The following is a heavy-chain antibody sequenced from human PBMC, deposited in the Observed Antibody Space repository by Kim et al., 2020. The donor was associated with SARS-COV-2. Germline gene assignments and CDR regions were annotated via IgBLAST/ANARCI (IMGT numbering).Heavy chain of an antibody. CDR1: GYTFTSYY. CDR2: INPSGGST. J-gene: IGHJ6*02. V-gene: IGHV1-46*01. D-gene: IGHD2-2*01. CDR3: ARDLHQGLRRNTSFYYYGMDV. Sequence: ASVKVSCKASGYTFTSYYMHWVRQAPGQGLEWMGIINPSGGSTSYAQKFQGRVTMTRDTSTSTVYMELSSLRSEDTAVYYCARDLHQGLRRNTSFYYYGMDVWGQRTTVSVSS.